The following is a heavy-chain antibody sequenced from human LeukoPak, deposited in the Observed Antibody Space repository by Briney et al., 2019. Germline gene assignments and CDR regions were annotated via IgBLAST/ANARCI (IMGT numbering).Heavy chain of an antibody. CDR2: ISGSGGST. CDR3: AKSQTPSYDDFWSGYYTTFDY. J-gene: IGHJ4*02. D-gene: IGHD3-3*01. Sequence: PGRSLRLSCAASGFTFSSYAMSWVRQAPGKGLEWVSAISGSGGSTYYADSVKGRFTISRDNSKNTLYLQMNSLRAEDTAVYYCAKSQTPSYDDFWSGYYTTFDYWGQGTLVTVSS. CDR1: GFTFSSYA. V-gene: IGHV3-23*01.